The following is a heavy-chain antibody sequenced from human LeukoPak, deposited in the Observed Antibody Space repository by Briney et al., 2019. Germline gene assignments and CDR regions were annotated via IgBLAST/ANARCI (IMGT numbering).Heavy chain of an antibody. V-gene: IGHV4-59*01. CDR3: ARSASVYSCYFDY. J-gene: IGHJ4*02. CDR1: GGSISSYY. D-gene: IGHD2-15*01. Sequence: SETLSLTCTVSGGSISSYYWSWIRQPPGNGLEWIGYIYYSGSTNYNPSLKSRVTISVDTSKNQFSLKLSSVTAADTAVYYCARSASVYSCYFDYWGQGTLVTVSS. CDR2: IYYSGST.